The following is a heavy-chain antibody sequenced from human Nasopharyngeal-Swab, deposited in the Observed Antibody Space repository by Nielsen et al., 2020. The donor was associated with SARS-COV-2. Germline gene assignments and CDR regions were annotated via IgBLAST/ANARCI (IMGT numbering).Heavy chain of an antibody. J-gene: IGHJ6*02. D-gene: IGHD2/OR15-2a*01. CDR3: SLFPPLAEGYYYGMDV. CDR1: GGTFSSYA. V-gene: IGHV1-69*13. Sequence: SVKVSCKASGGTFSSYAISWVRQAPGQGLEWMGGIIPIFGTANYAQKFQGRVTITADESTSTAYMELSSLRSEDTAVYYFSLFPPLAEGYYYGMDVWGQGTTVTVSS. CDR2: IIPIFGTA.